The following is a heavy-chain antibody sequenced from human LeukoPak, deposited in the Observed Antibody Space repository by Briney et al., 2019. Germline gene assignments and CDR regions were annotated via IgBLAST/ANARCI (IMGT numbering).Heavy chain of an antibody. J-gene: IGHJ5*02. D-gene: IGHD6-13*01. CDR3: ARARVSSWLFNWFDP. CDR1: GGSISSYY. Sequence: PSETLSLTCTVSGGSISSYYWSWIRQPAGKGLEWIGRIYTSGSTNYNPSLKSRVTISVDTSKNQFSLKLSSVTAADTAVYYCARARVSSWLFNWFDPWGQGTLVTVSS. CDR2: IYTSGST. V-gene: IGHV4-4*07.